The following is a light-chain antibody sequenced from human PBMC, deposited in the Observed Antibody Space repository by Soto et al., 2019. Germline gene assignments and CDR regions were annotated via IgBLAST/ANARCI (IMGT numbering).Light chain of an antibody. CDR2: AAS. CDR1: QSISRY. Sequence: DIQMTQSPTSLSASVGDRVTITCRASQSISRYLNWYLQRPGKAPELLIYAASNLHDGGPSRFSGSGSGTVFTLTSSSLQPVDFAGYYCQQTHSTPASTFGRRTSVEVK. CDR3: QQTHSTPAST. J-gene: IGKJ4*01. V-gene: IGKV1-39*01.